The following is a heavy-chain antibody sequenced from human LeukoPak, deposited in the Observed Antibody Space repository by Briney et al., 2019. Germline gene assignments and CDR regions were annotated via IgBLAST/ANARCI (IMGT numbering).Heavy chain of an antibody. CDR3: ARLGGCLNWFDP. Sequence: SETLSLTCAVYGGSFSGYYWSWIRQPPGKGLEWIGEINHSGSTNYNPSLKSRVTISVDTSKNQFSLKLSSVTAADTAVYYCARLGGCLNWFDPWGQGTLVTVSS. V-gene: IGHV4-34*01. D-gene: IGHD3-16*01. CDR1: GGSFSGYY. J-gene: IGHJ5*02. CDR2: INHSGST.